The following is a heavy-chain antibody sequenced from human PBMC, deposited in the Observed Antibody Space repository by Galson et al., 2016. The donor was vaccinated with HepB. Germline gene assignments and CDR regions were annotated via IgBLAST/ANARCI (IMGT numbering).Heavy chain of an antibody. Sequence: TLSLTCSVSGGALNSAYHLGSIRPQPGKGLEWIGYLSHSGLTNYTSFPKSRLHISIYTSKNQFSLKLSAGTAADMAVYYCARGPPDYLDSGSFYSGWFDPWGRGTLVTVSS. CDR2: LSHSGLT. J-gene: IGHJ5*02. D-gene: IGHD3-10*01. CDR1: GGALNSAYH. V-gene: IGHV4-31*03. CDR3: ARGPPDYLDSGSFYSGWFDP.